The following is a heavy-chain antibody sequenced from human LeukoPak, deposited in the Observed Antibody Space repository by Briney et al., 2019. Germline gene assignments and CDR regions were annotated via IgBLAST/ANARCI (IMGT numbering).Heavy chain of an antibody. V-gene: IGHV3-21*01. J-gene: IGHJ5*02. CDR1: GFTFSSYS. Sequence: GSLRLSCAASGFTFSSYSMNWVRQAPGKGLEWVSSISSSSSYIYYADSVKGRFTISRDNAKNSLYLQMNSLRAEDTAVYYCARDLGCSGGSCYSWWFDPWGQGTLVTVSS. CDR3: ARDLGCSGGSCYSWWFDP. CDR2: ISSSSSYI. D-gene: IGHD2-15*01.